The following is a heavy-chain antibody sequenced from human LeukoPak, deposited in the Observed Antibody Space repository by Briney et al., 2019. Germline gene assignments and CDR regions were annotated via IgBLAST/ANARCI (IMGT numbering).Heavy chain of an antibody. Sequence: GGSLRLSCAASGFTFSDCYMSWIRQAPGKGLEWVSYISSSGSTIYYADFVKGRFTISRDNAKNSLYLQMDSLRAEDTAVYYCARDLTNYGRPYFDYWGQGTLVTVSS. CDR3: ARDLTNYGRPYFDY. D-gene: IGHD4-17*01. CDR1: GFTFSDCY. V-gene: IGHV3-11*04. CDR2: ISSSGSTI. J-gene: IGHJ4*02.